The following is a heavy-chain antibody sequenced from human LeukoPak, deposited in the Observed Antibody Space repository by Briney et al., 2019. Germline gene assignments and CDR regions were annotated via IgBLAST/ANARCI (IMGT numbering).Heavy chain of an antibody. D-gene: IGHD2-2*01. V-gene: IGHV3-23*01. J-gene: IGHJ4*02. Sequence: GGSLRLSCAASGFTFSSYGMSWVRQAPGKGLEWVSAISLGGGSTYYADSVKGRFTISRDNSKNTLYLQMNSLRAEDTAVYYCANGYRYCSSTSCDFDYWGQGTLVTVSS. CDR1: GFTFSSYG. CDR3: ANGYRYCSSTSCDFDY. CDR2: ISLGGGST.